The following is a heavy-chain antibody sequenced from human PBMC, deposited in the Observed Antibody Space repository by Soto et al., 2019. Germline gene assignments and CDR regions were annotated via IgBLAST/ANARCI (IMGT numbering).Heavy chain of an antibody. D-gene: IGHD2-21*01. J-gene: IGHJ2*01. Sequence: EVQLVESGGGLVKPGGSLRLSCAASGFTFSSHSVNWVRQAPGKGLEWVSCITATSSFIYYADSVKGRFTISRDNARHSLYLQMDCLGVKVTAGYYCPRGPVVGIGFFDLWGRGNLVTVSS. V-gene: IGHV3-21*01. CDR1: GFTFSSHS. CDR2: ITATSSFI. CDR3: PRGPVVGIGFFDL.